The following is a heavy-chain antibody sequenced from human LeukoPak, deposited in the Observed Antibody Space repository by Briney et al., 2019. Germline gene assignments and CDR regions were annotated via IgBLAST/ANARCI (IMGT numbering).Heavy chain of an antibody. CDR1: GFTFSTYS. J-gene: IGHJ4*02. CDR2: ISSSGTI. D-gene: IGHD1/OR15-1a*01. Sequence: GGSLRLSCAASGFTFSTYSMNWVRQAPGKGLEWVSYISSSGTINYADSVKGRFTISRDNAKNSLYLQMNSLRADDTAMYYCARDQGNWNIDYWGQGTLVTVSS. V-gene: IGHV3-48*04. CDR3: ARDQGNWNIDY.